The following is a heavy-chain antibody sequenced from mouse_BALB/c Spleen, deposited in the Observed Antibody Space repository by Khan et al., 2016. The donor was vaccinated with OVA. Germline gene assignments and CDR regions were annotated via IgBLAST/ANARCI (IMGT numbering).Heavy chain of an antibody. CDR3: ARVYGGDFDY. V-gene: IGHV3-2*02. CDR2: ISYSGNT. D-gene: IGHD1-1*01. CDR1: GYSITSDYA. J-gene: IGHJ2*01. Sequence: EVKLLESGPGLVKPSQSLSLTCTVTGYSITSDYAWNWIRQFPGNKLEWMGFISYSGNTNYNPSLKSRISITRDTSENQFFLQLNSVTTEDTARYYCARVYGGDFDYWGQGTTLTVSS.